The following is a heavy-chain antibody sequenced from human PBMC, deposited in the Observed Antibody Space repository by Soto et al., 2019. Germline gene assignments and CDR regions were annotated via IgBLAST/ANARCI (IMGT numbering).Heavy chain of an antibody. CDR2: ITSGSIYI. D-gene: IGHD6-6*01. CDR3: ANSGPRRIAPPPPRGGMDG. CDR1: EFTFSTYT. Sequence: EVQLVESGGGLVKPGGSLRLSCAASEFTFSTYTMNWVRQAPGKGLEWVSSITSGSIYIYYADSVRGRFTISRDDATNSLYLQMNSLRAEDTAMYYWANSGPRRIAPPPPRGGMDGWGQGTTVTVSS. J-gene: IGHJ6*02. V-gene: IGHV3-21*01.